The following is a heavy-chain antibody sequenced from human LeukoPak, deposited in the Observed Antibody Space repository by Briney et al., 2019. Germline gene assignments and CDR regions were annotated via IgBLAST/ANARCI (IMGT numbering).Heavy chain of an antibody. D-gene: IGHD4-17*01. Sequence: ASVKVSCKASGYTFTNFGISWGRQAPGQGLEWMGGISAYNGNTNYAQRLQGRVTMTTDTSTSTAYMELRSLRSDDTAVYYCARDRDYGDYNTQDLFVYWGQGTLVTVSS. V-gene: IGHV1-18*01. CDR1: GYTFTNFG. CDR2: ISAYNGNT. CDR3: ARDRDYGDYNTQDLFVY. J-gene: IGHJ4*02.